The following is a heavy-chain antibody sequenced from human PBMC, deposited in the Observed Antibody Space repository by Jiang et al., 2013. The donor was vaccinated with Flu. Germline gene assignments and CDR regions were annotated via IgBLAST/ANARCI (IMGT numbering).Heavy chain of an antibody. Sequence: QLLESGGGVVQPGRSLRLSCAASGFTFSSYGMHWVRQAPGKGLEWVAVIWYDGSNKYYADSVKGRFTISRDNSKNTLYLQMNSLRAEDTAVYYCARESVVNTLDYWGQGTLVTVSS. D-gene: IGHD3-22*01. V-gene: IGHV3-33*01. J-gene: IGHJ4*02. CDR2: IWYDGSNK. CDR1: GFTFSSYG. CDR3: ARESVVNTLDY.